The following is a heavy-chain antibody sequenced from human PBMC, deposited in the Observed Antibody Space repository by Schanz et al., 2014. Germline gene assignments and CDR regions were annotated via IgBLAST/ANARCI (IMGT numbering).Heavy chain of an antibody. CDR2: LSEGGGGT. J-gene: IGHJ4*02. Sequence: EVQLLESGGGLVQPGGSLRLSCAASGFTFSSYAMSWVRQAPGKGLEWVSALSEGGGGTYYADSVKGRFTISRDNSRDTVYLQMNSLRADDTAMYYCARWFLIRGVILDSWGQGTLVTVSS. D-gene: IGHD3-10*01. V-gene: IGHV3-23*01. CDR3: ARWFLIRGVILDS. CDR1: GFTFSSYA.